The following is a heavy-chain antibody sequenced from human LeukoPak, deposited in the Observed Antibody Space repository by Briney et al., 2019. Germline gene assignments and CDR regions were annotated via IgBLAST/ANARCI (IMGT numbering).Heavy chain of an antibody. CDR2: MYNSGST. D-gene: IGHD2-2*01. Sequence: PSETLSLTCTVSGGSISSANYYWSWIRQPAGKGLEWIGRMYNSGSTNYNPSLKSRVTMSVDTSKNQFSLKLSSVAAADTAVYYCARDRGGVPSAKGAYYFDYWGQGTLVTVSS. J-gene: IGHJ4*02. CDR3: ARDRGGVPSAKGAYYFDY. CDR1: GGSISSANYY. V-gene: IGHV4-61*02.